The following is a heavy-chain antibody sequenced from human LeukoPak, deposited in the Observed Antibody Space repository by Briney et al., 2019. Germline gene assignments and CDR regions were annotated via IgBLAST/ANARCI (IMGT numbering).Heavy chain of an antibody. CDR3: ARVGSGSYFDY. CDR2: IYYIGST. D-gene: IGHD1-26*01. V-gene: IGHV4-61*01. Sequence: SHTLSLTYTVSAPSVSSGSYDWGWLREPPGMGLEWIGYIYYIGSTNYNPSLKSRFTISVDTSKNQFSLKVSSVTAADTAVYHCARVGSGSYFDYWGQGTLVTVSS. CDR1: APSVSSGSYD. J-gene: IGHJ4*02.